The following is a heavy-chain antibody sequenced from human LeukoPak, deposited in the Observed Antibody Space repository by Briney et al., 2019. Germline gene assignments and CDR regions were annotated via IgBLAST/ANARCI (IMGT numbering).Heavy chain of an antibody. CDR1: GGSISSGGYS. Sequence: SETLSLTCTVSGGSISSGGYSWSWIRQPPGKGMEFIAYIYYTGNTYFNPSLKSRVTISVDTSKNQFSLKLTSVTAADTAVYYCARDSRGSSSWYDYWGQGTLVTVSS. D-gene: IGHD6-13*01. CDR3: ARDSRGSSSWYDY. J-gene: IGHJ4*02. V-gene: IGHV4-30-4*07. CDR2: IYYTGNT.